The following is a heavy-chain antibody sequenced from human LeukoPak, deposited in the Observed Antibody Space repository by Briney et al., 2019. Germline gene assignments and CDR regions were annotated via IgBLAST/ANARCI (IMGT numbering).Heavy chain of an antibody. CDR3: TKLDPRGNGNNLDAFDM. D-gene: IGHD1-1*01. Sequence: GGSLRLSCAASGFTFSSYAMTWVRRAPGKGLEWVSTIEVGGAITHYAASVKGRFTISRDNSKNTLYLQMNSLTAEDTAIYYCTKLDPRGNGNNLDAFDMWGQGTMVTVSS. J-gene: IGHJ3*02. CDR2: IEVGGAIT. CDR1: GFTFSSYA. V-gene: IGHV3-23*01.